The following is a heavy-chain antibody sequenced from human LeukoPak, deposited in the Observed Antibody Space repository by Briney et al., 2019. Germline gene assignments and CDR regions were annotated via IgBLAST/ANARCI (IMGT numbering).Heavy chain of an antibody. J-gene: IGHJ5*02. V-gene: IGHV3-15*01. Sequence: GGSLRLSCAASGFTFSNAWMSWVRQAPGKGLEWVGRIKSKTDGGTTDYAAPVKGRFTISRDDSKNTLYLQMNSLKTEDTAVYYCTTDPNDVLLWFGELLAWGQGTLVTVSS. CDR1: GFTFSNAW. CDR2: IKSKTDGGTT. D-gene: IGHD3-10*01. CDR3: TTDPNDVLLWFGELLA.